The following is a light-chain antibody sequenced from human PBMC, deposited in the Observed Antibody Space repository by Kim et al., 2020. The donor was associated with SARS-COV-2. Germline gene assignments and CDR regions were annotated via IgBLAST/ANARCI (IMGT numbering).Light chain of an antibody. Sequence: SPGQTARITCSGDRLGDQFASWYQQKPGQSPVAVIYQDTKRPSGIPERFSGSNSGNTATLTISGTQPMDEADYYCQAWDSSTANVFGTGTKVTVL. CDR1: RLGDQF. CDR3: QAWDSSTANV. CDR2: QDT. J-gene: IGLJ1*01. V-gene: IGLV3-1*01.